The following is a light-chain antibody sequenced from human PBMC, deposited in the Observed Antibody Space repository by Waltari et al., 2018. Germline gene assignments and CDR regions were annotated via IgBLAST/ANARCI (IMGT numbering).Light chain of an antibody. Sequence: EIVLTQSPATLSLSPGERATLSCRASQSLTSYLAWYQQKPGQAPSVLIYDASNRSTGIPARFSGSGSGTDFTLTISSLEPEDFAIYYCQQRINWPLTFGQGTKLEIK. CDR3: QQRINWPLT. V-gene: IGKV3-11*01. J-gene: IGKJ1*01. CDR1: QSLTSY. CDR2: DAS.